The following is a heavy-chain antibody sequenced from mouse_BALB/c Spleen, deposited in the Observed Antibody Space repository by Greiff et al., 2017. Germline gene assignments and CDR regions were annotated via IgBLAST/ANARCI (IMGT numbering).Heavy chain of an antibody. D-gene: IGHD2-14*01. CDR3: ARVGNYRYQYYYAMDY. V-gene: IGHV7-3*02. J-gene: IGHJ4*01. Sequence: EVKLMESGGGLVQPGGSLRLSCATSGFTFTDYYMSWVRQPPGKALEWLGFIRNKANGYTTEYSASVKGRFTISRDNSQSILYLQMNTLRAEDSATYYCARVGNYRYQYYYAMDYWGQGTSVTVSS. CDR1: GFTFTDYY. CDR2: IRNKANGYTT.